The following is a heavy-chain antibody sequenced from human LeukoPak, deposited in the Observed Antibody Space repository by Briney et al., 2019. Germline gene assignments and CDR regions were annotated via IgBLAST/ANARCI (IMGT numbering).Heavy chain of an antibody. CDR3: AREYYDFWSGYYIGTGWFDP. Sequence: ASVKVSCKASVYTFTSYAMNWVRQAPGQGLEWMGWINTNTGNPTYAQGFTGRFVFSLDTSVSTAYLQISSLKAEDTAVYYCAREYYDFWSGYYIGTGWFDPWGQGTLVTVSS. CDR1: VYTFTSYA. CDR2: INTNTGNP. D-gene: IGHD3-3*01. V-gene: IGHV7-4-1*02. J-gene: IGHJ5*02.